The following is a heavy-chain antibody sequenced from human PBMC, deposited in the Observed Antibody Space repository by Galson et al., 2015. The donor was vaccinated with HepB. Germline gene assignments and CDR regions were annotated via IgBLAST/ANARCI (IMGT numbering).Heavy chain of an antibody. D-gene: IGHD7-27*01. CDR2: IYNSGST. V-gene: IGHV4-59*08. CDR3: ARAARWGDFDY. Sequence: SETLSLTCTVSGGSISSYYWTWIRQPPGKGLEWIGYIYNSGSTNYNPSLKSRVTISVDTSKKQFSLNLSSVTAADTAVYYCARAARWGDFDYWGQGTLVTVSS. J-gene: IGHJ4*02. CDR1: GGSISSYY.